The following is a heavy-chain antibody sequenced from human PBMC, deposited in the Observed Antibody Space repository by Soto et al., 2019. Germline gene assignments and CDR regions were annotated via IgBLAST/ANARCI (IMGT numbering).Heavy chain of an antibody. CDR2: IIPIFGTA. V-gene: IGHV1-69*13. D-gene: IGHD3-3*01. J-gene: IGHJ6*02. CDR1: GGTFSSYA. Sequence: SVKVSCKAAGGTFSSYAISWVRQAPGQGLEWMGGIIPIFGTANYAQKFQGRFAITADESTSTAYMELSSLRSEDTAVYYCARGSSIFGVVTSNYYYYYGMDVWGQGTTVTVSS. CDR3: ARGSSIFGVVTSNYYYYYGMDV.